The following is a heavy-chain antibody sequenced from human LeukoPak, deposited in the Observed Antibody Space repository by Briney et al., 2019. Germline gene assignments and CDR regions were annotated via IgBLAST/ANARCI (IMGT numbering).Heavy chain of an antibody. V-gene: IGHV1-18*01. CDR1: VYTFAIYG. J-gene: IGHJ4*02. CDR2: MSDYNGNT. Sequence: ASVTVSFKCSVYTFAIYGISWVRQAPGQGLEGMGWMSDYNGNTNYAQKLQGRVTMTTDTSTTTAYMELRSLRSDDTAVYYCASVPRNSGYDLIDYWGQGTLVTVSS. D-gene: IGHD5-12*01. CDR3: ASVPRNSGYDLIDY.